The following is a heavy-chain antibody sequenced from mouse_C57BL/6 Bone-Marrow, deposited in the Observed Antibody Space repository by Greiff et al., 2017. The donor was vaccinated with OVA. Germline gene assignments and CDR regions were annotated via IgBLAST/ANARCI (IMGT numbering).Heavy chain of an antibody. J-gene: IGHJ4*01. D-gene: IGHD3-2*02. Sequence: QDQLQQSGAELAKPGASVKLSCKASGYTFTSYWMHWVKQRPGQGLEWIGYINPSSGYTKYNQKFKDKATLTADKSSSTAYMQLSSLTYEGSAVYYCARARQLRLRWAMDYWGQGTSVTVSS. V-gene: IGHV1-7*01. CDR2: INPSSGYT. CDR1: GYTFTSYW. CDR3: ARARQLRLRWAMDY.